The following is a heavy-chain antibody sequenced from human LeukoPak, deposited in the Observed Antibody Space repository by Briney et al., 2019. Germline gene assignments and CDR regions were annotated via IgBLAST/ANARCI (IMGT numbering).Heavy chain of an antibody. CDR3: ARADTNPFVWSGYTNWFDP. V-gene: IGHV4-59*01. Sequence: PWETLSLTCTVSGGSISSYYWSWIRQPPGKGLEWIGYIYYSGSTNYNPSLKSRVTISVDTSKNQFSLKLSSVPAADTAVYYCARADTNPFVWSGYTNWFDPWGQGTLVTVSS. J-gene: IGHJ5*02. CDR2: IYYSGST. CDR1: GGSISSYY. D-gene: IGHD3-3*01.